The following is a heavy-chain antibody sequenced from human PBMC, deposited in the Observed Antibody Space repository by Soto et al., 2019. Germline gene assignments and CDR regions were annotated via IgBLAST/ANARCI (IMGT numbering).Heavy chain of an antibody. CDR3: ARTPYYYGSGTPWFFDY. CDR1: GGSFSGYY. CDR2: INHSGST. Sequence: SETLSLTCAVYGGSFSGYYWSWIRQPPGKGLEWIGEINHSGSTNYNPSLKSRVTISVDTSKNQFSLKLSSVTAADTAVYYCARTPYYYGSGTPWFFDYWGQGTLVIVSS. J-gene: IGHJ4*02. D-gene: IGHD3-10*01. V-gene: IGHV4-34*01.